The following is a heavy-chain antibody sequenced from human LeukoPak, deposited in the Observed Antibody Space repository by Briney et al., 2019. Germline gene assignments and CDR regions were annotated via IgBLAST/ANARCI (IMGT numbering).Heavy chain of an antibody. CDR1: GGSISSYY. D-gene: IGHD3-10*01. Sequence: PSETLSLTCTVSGGSISSYYWSWIRQPPGKGLEWIGEINHSGSTNYNPSLKSRVTISVDTSKNQFSLKLSSVTAADTAVYYCARGGYYYGSGSLNWFDPWGQGTLVTVSS. CDR2: INHSGST. CDR3: ARGGYYYGSGSLNWFDP. J-gene: IGHJ5*02. V-gene: IGHV4-34*01.